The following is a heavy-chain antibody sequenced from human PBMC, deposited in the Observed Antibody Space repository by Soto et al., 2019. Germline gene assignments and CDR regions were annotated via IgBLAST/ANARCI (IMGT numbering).Heavy chain of an antibody. CDR1: GGSITNYY. V-gene: IGHV4-59*12. Sequence: SETLSLTCTVSGGSITNYYWSWIRQPPGKGLEWIGYIFYSGSTYYNPSLKSRVTISVDTSKNQFSLELRSVTAADTAVYYCARDILTPLTNWFDPWGQGTLVTVSS. J-gene: IGHJ5*02. D-gene: IGHD2-21*01. CDR2: IFYSGST. CDR3: ARDILTPLTNWFDP.